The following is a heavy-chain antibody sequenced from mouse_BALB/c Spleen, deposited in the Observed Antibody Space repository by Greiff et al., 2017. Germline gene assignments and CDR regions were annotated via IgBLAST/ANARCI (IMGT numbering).Heavy chain of an antibody. Sequence: VKLVEPGPGLVAPSQSLSITCTVSGFSLTGYGVHWVRQPPGKGLEWLGMIWGDGSTDYNSALKSRLSISTDNSKSQVFLKMNSLQTDDTARYYCARAAGNLYYYAMDYWGQGTSVTVSS. J-gene: IGHJ4*01. D-gene: IGHD2-1*01. V-gene: IGHV2-6-7*01. CDR2: IWGDGST. CDR1: GFSLTGYG. CDR3: ARAAGNLYYYAMDY.